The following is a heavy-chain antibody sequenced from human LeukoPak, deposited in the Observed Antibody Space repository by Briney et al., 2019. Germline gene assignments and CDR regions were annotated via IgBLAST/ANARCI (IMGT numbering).Heavy chain of an antibody. CDR3: ARRDVSTRHFDY. D-gene: IGHD5/OR15-5a*01. Sequence: SVEVSCKASGGTFSGYSISWVRQAPGQGPEWMGGIIPMLNKVNYAQKFQGRVTITADESTTTAYMELSSLISDDTALYYCARRDVSTRHFDYWGQGTLVTVSS. V-gene: IGHV1-69*10. CDR1: GGTFSGYS. CDR2: IIPMLNKV. J-gene: IGHJ4*02.